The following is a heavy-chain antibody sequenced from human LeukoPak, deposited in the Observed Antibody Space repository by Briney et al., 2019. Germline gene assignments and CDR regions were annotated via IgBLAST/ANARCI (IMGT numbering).Heavy chain of an antibody. V-gene: IGHV3-33*06. CDR3: AKEYCYDSSFDAFDI. D-gene: IGHD3-22*01. CDR2: IWYDGSNK. Sequence: GGSLRLSCAASGFTFSSYGMHWVRQAPGKGLEWVAVIWYDGSNKYYADSVKGRFTISRDNSKNTLYLQMNSLRAEDTAVYYCAKEYCYDSSFDAFDIWGQGTMVTVSS. CDR1: GFTFSSYG. J-gene: IGHJ3*02.